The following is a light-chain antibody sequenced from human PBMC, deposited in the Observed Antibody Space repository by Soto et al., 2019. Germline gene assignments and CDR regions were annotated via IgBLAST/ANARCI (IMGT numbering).Light chain of an antibody. CDR1: QSVRSD. V-gene: IGKV3-15*01. Sequence: EIGMTQSAATLSVSPGERATLSWGASQSVRSDLAWYQHKPGQAPRLLIYGASTRATGVPARFSGTGYETDFNLTISGLQSEDSAVYFCQQYNNWPFSFGQGTRLEIK. CDR2: GAS. CDR3: QQYNNWPFS. J-gene: IGKJ5*01.